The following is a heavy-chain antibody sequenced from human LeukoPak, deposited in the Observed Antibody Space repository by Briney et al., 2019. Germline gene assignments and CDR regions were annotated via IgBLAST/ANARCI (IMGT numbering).Heavy chain of an antibody. Sequence: PGGSLRLSCAASGFTFSSYWMSWVRQAPGKGLEWVANIKQDGSEKYYVDSVEGRFTISRDNAKNSLYLQMNSLRAEDTAVYYYAREGTFEGIDYWGQGTLVTVSS. CDR3: AREGTFEGIDY. V-gene: IGHV3-7*01. J-gene: IGHJ4*02. CDR2: IKQDGSEK. CDR1: GFTFSSYW. D-gene: IGHD3-9*01.